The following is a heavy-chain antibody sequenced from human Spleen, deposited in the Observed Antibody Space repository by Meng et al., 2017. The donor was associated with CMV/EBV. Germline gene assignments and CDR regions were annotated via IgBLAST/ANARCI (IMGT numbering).Heavy chain of an antibody. J-gene: IGHJ2*01. V-gene: IGHV4-31*02. D-gene: IGHD2-2*01. Sequence: GAYYWSWIRQHPGKGLEWIGYIYYSGSTYYNPSLKSRVTISVDTSRNQFSLKLNSLTAADTAVYYCARGQPGYCSSTSCSRGGYFDLWGRGTLVTVSS. CDR3: ARGQPGYCSSTSCSRGGYFDL. CDR2: IYYSGST. CDR1: GAYY.